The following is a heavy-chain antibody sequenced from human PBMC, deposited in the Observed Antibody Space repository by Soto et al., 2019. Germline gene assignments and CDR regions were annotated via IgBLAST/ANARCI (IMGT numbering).Heavy chain of an antibody. CDR2: INHSGST. D-gene: IGHD2-15*01. Sequence: SETLSLTCAVYGGSFSGYYWSWIRQPPGKGLEWIGEINHSGSTNYNPSLKSRFTISVDTSKNQFSLKLSSVTAADTAVYYCASGNAVVVAAMSGLDYMDVWGKGTTVTVSS. CDR1: GGSFSGYY. V-gene: IGHV4-34*01. J-gene: IGHJ6*03. CDR3: ASGNAVVVAAMSGLDYMDV.